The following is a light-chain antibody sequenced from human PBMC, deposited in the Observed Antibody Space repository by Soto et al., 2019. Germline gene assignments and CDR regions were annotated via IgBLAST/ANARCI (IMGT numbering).Light chain of an antibody. CDR3: QQCFSLTPLT. V-gene: IGKV1-39*01. CDR2: AAS. J-gene: IGKJ4*01. CDR1: QSISRY. Sequence: DIQLTQSPSSLSASVGDRVTITCRASQSISRYLNWYQQKPGKAPKVLISAASSLQSGVPSRFSGSVSGTDFTLTISSLQPEDFATYYCQQCFSLTPLTFGGGTKVEI.